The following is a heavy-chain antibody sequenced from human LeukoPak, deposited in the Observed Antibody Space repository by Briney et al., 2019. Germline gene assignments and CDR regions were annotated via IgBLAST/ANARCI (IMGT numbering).Heavy chain of an antibody. J-gene: IGHJ4*02. CDR3: ARGISELDY. V-gene: IGHV3-48*01. Sequence: ETLSLTCAVYGGSFSGYYWSWVRQAPGKGLEWVSYISSGSTTIYYADSVKGRFTISRDNAKNSLYLQMNSLRAEDTAVYYCARGISELDYWGQGTLVTVSS. CDR1: GGSFSGYY. D-gene: IGHD1-26*01. CDR2: ISSGSTTI.